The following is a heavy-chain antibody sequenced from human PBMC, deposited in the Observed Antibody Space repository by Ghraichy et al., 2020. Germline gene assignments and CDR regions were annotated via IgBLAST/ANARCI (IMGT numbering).Heavy chain of an antibody. Sequence: GGSLRLSCAASGFSFSSYAMSWVRQAPGKGLEWVSVISASSTVTYYADSMKGRFTISRDNSKNTLFLQMNSLRAEDTAVYYYAKDSKRFDYWGQGTLVTVSS. CDR1: GFSFSSYA. CDR3: AKDSKRFDY. CDR2: ISASSTVT. J-gene: IGHJ4*02. V-gene: IGHV3-23*01.